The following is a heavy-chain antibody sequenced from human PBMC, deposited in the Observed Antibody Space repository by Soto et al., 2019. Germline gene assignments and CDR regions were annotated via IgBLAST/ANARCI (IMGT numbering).Heavy chain of an antibody. D-gene: IGHD4-17*01. CDR1: GYTFTSYG. J-gene: IGHJ5*02. Sequence: QVQLVQSGTEVKKPGASVKVSCKAAGYTFTSYGIGWVRQAPGQGLEWMGWISVNNGNTNYAQKVQGRVTMTTDTSXNTAYMELRSLRSDDTAVYYCASAATYGGHVYWFGPWGQGTLVIVSS. V-gene: IGHV1-18*01. CDR3: ASAATYGGHVYWFGP. CDR2: ISVNNGNT.